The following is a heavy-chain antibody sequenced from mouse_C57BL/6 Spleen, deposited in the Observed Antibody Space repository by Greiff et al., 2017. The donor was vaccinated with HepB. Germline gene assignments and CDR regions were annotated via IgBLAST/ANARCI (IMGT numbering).Heavy chain of an antibody. D-gene: IGHD2-2*01. J-gene: IGHJ4*01. Sequence: DVQLQESGGGLVKPGGSLKLSCAASGFTFSDYGMHWVRQAPEKGLEWVAYISSGSSTIYYADTVKGRFTISRDNAKNTLFLQMTSLRSEDTAMYYCASWLPPYYYAMDYWGQGTSVTVSS. CDR2: ISSGSSTI. V-gene: IGHV5-17*01. CDR3: ASWLPPYYYAMDY. CDR1: GFTFSDYG.